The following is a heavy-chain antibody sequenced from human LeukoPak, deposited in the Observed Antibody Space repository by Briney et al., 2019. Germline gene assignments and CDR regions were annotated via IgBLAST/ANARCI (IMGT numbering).Heavy chain of an antibody. V-gene: IGHV4-59*01. D-gene: IGHD5-18*01. Sequence: SETLSLTCTVSGGSISSYYWSWIRQPPGKGLEWIGYTHHSGSTSYNPSLKSRITISLDTSNNQFSLKLSSVTAADTAVYYCARSSGHSYGDFDYWGQGTLVTVSS. CDR1: GGSISSYY. CDR2: THHSGST. CDR3: ARSSGHSYGDFDY. J-gene: IGHJ4*02.